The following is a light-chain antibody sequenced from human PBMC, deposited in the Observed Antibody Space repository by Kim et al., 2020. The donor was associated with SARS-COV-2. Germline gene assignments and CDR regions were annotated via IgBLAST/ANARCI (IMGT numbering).Light chain of an antibody. J-gene: IGLJ1*01. Sequence: QSALTQPASVSGSPGQSITISCTGTSDDIGGYNYVSWYQQHPGKAPKLLIYDVSSRPLGVSNRFSGSKSGNTASLTISGLQAEDEADYYCNSKTSYSTYFFGTGTKVTVL. CDR1: SDDIGGYNY. CDR3: NSKTSYSTYF. V-gene: IGLV2-14*03. CDR2: DVS.